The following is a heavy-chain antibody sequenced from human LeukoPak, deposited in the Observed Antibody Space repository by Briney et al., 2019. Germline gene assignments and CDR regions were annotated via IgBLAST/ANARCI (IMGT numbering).Heavy chain of an antibody. Sequence: PGGSLRLSCAASGFTFSSYSMNWVRQAPGKGLEWVSSISSGSSYIYYADSVKGRFTISRDNAKNSLYLQMNSLRAEDTAVYYCARDSGGGRVATEIDYWGQGTLVTVSS. CDR1: GFTFSSYS. V-gene: IGHV3-21*01. J-gene: IGHJ4*02. D-gene: IGHD5-12*01. CDR2: ISSGSSYI. CDR3: ARDSGGGRVATEIDY.